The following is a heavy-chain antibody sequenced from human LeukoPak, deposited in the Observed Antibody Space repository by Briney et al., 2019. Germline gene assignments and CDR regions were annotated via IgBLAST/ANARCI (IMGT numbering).Heavy chain of an antibody. CDR1: GYTFTIYA. CDR3: ARELSVGYYYGMDV. V-gene: IGHV1-3*01. D-gene: IGHD2-15*01. CDR2: INAGNGNT. J-gene: IGHJ6*04. Sequence: ASVTVSFTASGYTFTIYAMHWVRQAPGQRLEWMGWINAGNGNTKYSQKFQGRVTITRDTSASTAYMELSSLRSEDTAVYYCARELSVGYYYGMDVWGKGTTVTVSS.